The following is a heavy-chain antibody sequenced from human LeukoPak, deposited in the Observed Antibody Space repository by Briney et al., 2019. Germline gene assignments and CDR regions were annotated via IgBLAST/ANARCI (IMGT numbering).Heavy chain of an antibody. CDR1: GYSFTSYW. J-gene: IGHJ6*04. D-gene: IGHD2-21*01. CDR3: GRLIGAGSTFPAKGYSSSVREV. V-gene: IGHV5-51*01. Sequence: GESLKISCKGSGYSFTSYWIGWVRQMPGKGLEWMGIIYPGDSDTRYSPSFQGQVTISADKSISTAYLQWSSLKASDTAMYYCGRLIGAGSTFPAKGYSSSVREVWGKGTPVPVPP. CDR2: IYPGDSDT.